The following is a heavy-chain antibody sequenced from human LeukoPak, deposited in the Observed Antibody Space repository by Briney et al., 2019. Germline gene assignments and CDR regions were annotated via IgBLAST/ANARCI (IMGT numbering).Heavy chain of an antibody. CDR1: GFTVSSNY. Sequence: GGSLRLSCAASGFTVSSNYMSWVRQAPGKGLEWVSVIYSGGSTYYADSVKGRFTISRDNSKNTLYLQMNSLRAEDTAVHYCAKNRRLRLGELPFDYWGQGTLVTVSS. D-gene: IGHD3-16*01. CDR2: IYSGGST. J-gene: IGHJ4*02. V-gene: IGHV3-53*05. CDR3: AKNRRLRLGELPFDY.